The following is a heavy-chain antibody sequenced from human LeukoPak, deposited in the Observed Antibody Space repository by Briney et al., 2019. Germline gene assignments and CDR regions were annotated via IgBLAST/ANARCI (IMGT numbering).Heavy chain of an antibody. D-gene: IGHD3-22*01. J-gene: IGHJ3*02. V-gene: IGHV4-39*07. CDR1: GGSISSSSYY. CDR3: ARRRDYYDSSGYYSLGAFDI. CDR2: IYYSGST. Sequence: SETLSLTCTVSGGSISSSSYYWGWIRQPPGKGLEWIGSIYYSGSTYYNPSLKSRVTISVDTSKNQFSLKLSSVTAADTAVYYCARRRDYYDSSGYYSLGAFDIWGQGTMVTVSS.